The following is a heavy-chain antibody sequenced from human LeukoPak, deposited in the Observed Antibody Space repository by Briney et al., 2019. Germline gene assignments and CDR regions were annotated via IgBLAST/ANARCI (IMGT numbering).Heavy chain of an antibody. J-gene: IGHJ4*02. CDR2: IDHSGST. Sequence: PSETLSLTCAVYGGSFSGYYWSWIRQPPGKGLEWIGEIDHSGSTNYNPSLKSRVTISVDTSKNQFSLKLSSVTAADTAVYYCARITMVRGVIIETYYFDYWGQGTLVTVSS. V-gene: IGHV4-34*01. CDR3: ARITMVRGVIIETYYFDY. D-gene: IGHD3-10*01. CDR1: GGSFSGYY.